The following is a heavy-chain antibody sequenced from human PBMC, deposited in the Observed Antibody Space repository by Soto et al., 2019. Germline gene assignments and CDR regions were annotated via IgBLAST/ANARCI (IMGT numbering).Heavy chain of an antibody. CDR1: GYTFTSYG. V-gene: IGHV1-18*01. CDR3: ARRARSIAAAGISRSQNPTSRFDP. Sequence: ASVKVSCKASGYTFTSYGISWVRQAPGQGLEWMGWISAYNGNTNYAQKLQGGVTMTTDTSTSTAYMELRSLRSDDTAVYYCARRARSIAAAGISRSQNPTSRFDPWGQGTLVTVSS. D-gene: IGHD6-13*01. J-gene: IGHJ5*02. CDR2: ISAYNGNT.